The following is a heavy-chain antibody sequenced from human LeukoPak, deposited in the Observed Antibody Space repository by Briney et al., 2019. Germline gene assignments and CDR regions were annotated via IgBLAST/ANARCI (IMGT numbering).Heavy chain of an antibody. D-gene: IGHD3-22*01. Sequence: GASVKVSCKASGYTFSGYYMHWVRQASGQGLEWMGRINLKSGDSNYAQRFEGRVTMTRDTSISTAFMDLSRLTSDDTAVYYCARGAYYYDSSGYLGLDHWGQGTLVTVSS. J-gene: IGHJ4*02. V-gene: IGHV1-2*06. CDR2: INLKSGDS. CDR3: ARGAYYYDSSGYLGLDH. CDR1: GYTFSGYY.